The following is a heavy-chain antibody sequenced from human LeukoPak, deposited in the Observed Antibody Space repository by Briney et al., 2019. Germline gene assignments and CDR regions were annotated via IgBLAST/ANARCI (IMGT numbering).Heavy chain of an antibody. J-gene: IGHJ4*02. D-gene: IGHD3-10*01. V-gene: IGHV4-34*01. CDR2: INDSGTT. Sequence: PSETLSLTCGVSSEFFSGYYWGWIRQPPGKGLEWIGDINDSGTTKYNPTLESRVTVSIDTSKNQFSLKVKSVTAAGTGVYYCARLPLGAFGEVLNFDCWGQGALVTVSS. CDR1: SEFFSGYY. CDR3: ARLPLGAFGEVLNFDC.